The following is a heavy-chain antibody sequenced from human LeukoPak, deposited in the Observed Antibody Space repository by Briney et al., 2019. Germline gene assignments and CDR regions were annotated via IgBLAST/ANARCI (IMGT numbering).Heavy chain of an antibody. J-gene: IGHJ6*03. CDR3: ARAYCGGDCWPFGGRYYMDV. CDR2: IIPIFGTA. CDR1: GGTFSSYA. V-gene: IGHV1-69*05. D-gene: IGHD2-21*02. Sequence: GSLVKVSCKASGGTFSSYAISWVRQAPGQGLEWMGGIIPIFGTANYAQKFQGRVTITTDESTSTAYMELSSLRSEDTAVYYCARAYCGGDCWPFGGRYYMDVWGKGTTVTVSS.